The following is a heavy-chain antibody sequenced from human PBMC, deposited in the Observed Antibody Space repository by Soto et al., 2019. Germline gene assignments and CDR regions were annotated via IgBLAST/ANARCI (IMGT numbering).Heavy chain of an antibody. CDR1: GDTFSSFA. D-gene: IGHD1-1*01. J-gene: IGHJ6*02. Sequence: QVQLVQSGAEVKKPGSSVKVSCKASGDTFSSFAISWVRQAPGQGFEWMGGIIPVFRTPDYAQKFQGRVTITADESTTTGDLGLGSRRSGDTAVYYCARDNPRLQLGGNYCYALDVWGQGTTVIVSS. CDR2: IIPVFRTP. V-gene: IGHV1-69*12. CDR3: ARDNPRLQLGGNYCYALDV.